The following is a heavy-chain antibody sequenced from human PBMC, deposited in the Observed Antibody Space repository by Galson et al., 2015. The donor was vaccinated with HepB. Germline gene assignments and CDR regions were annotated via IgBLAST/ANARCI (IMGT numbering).Heavy chain of an antibody. CDR3: AKPGGGH. Sequence: LRLSCAASGFTFSNYAMSWVRQAPGKGLEWVSGTSDSGGSTYYEDSVRGRFTISRDNSKNTLYLEMNSLRADDTALYYCAKPGGGHWGQGTLVTVST. CDR1: GFTFSNYA. V-gene: IGHV3-23*01. D-gene: IGHD4-23*01. J-gene: IGHJ4*02. CDR2: TSDSGGST.